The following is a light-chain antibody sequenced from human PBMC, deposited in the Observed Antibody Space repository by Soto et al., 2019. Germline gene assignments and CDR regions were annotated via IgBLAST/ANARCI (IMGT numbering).Light chain of an antibody. CDR1: QNVGSN. CDR2: GAS. J-gene: IGKJ1*01. CDR3: QQYNNWPPDRT. Sequence: EIVMTQSPATLSVSPGERATLSCRASQNVGSNLAWYQQKPGQAPRLLIYGASTRATGIPDRFSGSGSGTEFTLTISSLQSEDFAIYFCQQYNNWPPDRTFGQGTKVEIK. V-gene: IGKV3-15*01.